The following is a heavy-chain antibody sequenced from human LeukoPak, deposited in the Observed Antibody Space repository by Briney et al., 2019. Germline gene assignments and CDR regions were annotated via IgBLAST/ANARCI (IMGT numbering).Heavy chain of an antibody. V-gene: IGHV4-34*01. D-gene: IGHD3-3*01. Sequence: PSETLSLTCAVYGGSFSGYYWSWIRQPPGKGLEWIGEINHSGSTNYNPSLKSRVTISVDTSKNQFSLKLSSVTAADTAVYYCARRPYYDFWSGYTFDYWGQGTLVTVYS. CDR2: INHSGST. CDR1: GGSFSGYY. J-gene: IGHJ4*02. CDR3: ARRPYYDFWSGYTFDY.